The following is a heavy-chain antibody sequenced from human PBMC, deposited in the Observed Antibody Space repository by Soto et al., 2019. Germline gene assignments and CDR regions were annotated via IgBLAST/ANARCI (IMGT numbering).Heavy chain of an antibody. D-gene: IGHD4-17*01. J-gene: IGHJ6*02. Sequence: QVQLVQSGAEVKKPGSSVKVSCKASGGTFSSYAISWVRQAPGQGLEWMGGIVPIFGTANYAQKFQGRVTITADESTSTAYMELSSLRSEDTAVYYCARVGTSTVIPLYGMHVLGQGTPVTVSS. CDR3: ARVGTSTVIPLYGMHV. V-gene: IGHV1-69*01. CDR1: GGTFSSYA. CDR2: IVPIFGTA.